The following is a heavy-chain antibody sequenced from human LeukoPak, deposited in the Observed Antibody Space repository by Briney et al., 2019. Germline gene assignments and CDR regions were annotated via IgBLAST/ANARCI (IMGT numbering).Heavy chain of an antibody. J-gene: IGHJ4*02. D-gene: IGHD1-1*01. CDR2: INPSGGST. V-gene: IGHV1-46*01. Sequence: ALVKVSCKASGYTFTSYYMHWVRQAPGQGLEWMGIINPSGGSTSYAEKFQGRATMTRDTSTSTVYMELSSLRFEDTAVYYCARGYNWNDPGDYWGQGTLVTVSS. CDR3: ARGYNWNDPGDY. CDR1: GYTFTSYY.